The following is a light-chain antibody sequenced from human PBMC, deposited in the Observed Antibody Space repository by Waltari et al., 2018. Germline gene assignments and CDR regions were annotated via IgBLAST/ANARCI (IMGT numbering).Light chain of an antibody. CDR1: QSVSSSY. Sequence: EIVLTQSPGTLSLSPGERATLSCRASQSVSSSYLAWYQQKPGQAPRLLIYGASSRATGIPDRFSGSGSGTDFTLTISRLEREDFAVYDCQQYGSSPGTFGHGTKLAIK. CDR2: GAS. CDR3: QQYGSSPGT. V-gene: IGKV3-20*01. J-gene: IGKJ2*01.